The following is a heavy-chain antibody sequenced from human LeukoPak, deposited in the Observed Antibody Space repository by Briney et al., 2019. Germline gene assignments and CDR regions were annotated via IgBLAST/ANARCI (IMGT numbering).Heavy chain of an antibody. D-gene: IGHD1-26*01. J-gene: IGHJ4*02. CDR3: ARVSPPLSGSYADY. CDR1: GGSFSGYY. Sequence: SETLSLTCAVYGGSFSGYYWSWIRQPPGKGLEWIGEINHSGSTNYNPSLKSRVTISVDTSKNQSSLKLSSVTAADTAVYYCARVSPPLSGSYADYWGQGTLVTVSS. V-gene: IGHV4-34*01. CDR2: INHSGST.